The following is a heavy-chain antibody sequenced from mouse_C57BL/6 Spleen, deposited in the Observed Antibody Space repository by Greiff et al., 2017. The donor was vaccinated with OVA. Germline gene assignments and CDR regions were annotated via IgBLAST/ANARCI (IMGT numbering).Heavy chain of an antibody. Sequence: VQRVESGAELVKPGASVKISCKASGYAFSSYWMNWVKQRPGKGLEWIGQIYPGDGDTNYNGKFKGKATLTADKSSSTAYMQLSSLTSEDSAVYFCARKRRRSYYFDYWGQGTTLTVSS. CDR3: ARKRRRSYYFDY. V-gene: IGHV1-80*01. J-gene: IGHJ2*01. CDR2: IYPGDGDT. D-gene: IGHD1-1*01. CDR1: GYAFSSYW.